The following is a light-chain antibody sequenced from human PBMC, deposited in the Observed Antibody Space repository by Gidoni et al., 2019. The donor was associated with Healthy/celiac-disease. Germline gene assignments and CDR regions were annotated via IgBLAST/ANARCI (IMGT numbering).Light chain of an antibody. CDR3: MQALQTPWT. CDR1: QSLLHSNGYNY. J-gene: IGKJ1*01. CDR2: LGS. V-gene: IGKV2-28*01. Sequence: DIVMTQSPLSLPVTPGEPASISCRSSQSLLHSNGYNYLDWYLQKPGQSPQLMIYLGSNQASGVPDRFSGSGSGTDFTLKISRVEAEDVGVYYCMQALQTPWTFGQXTKVEIK.